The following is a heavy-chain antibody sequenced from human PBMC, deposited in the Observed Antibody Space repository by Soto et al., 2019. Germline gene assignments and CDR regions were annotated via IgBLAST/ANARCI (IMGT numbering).Heavy chain of an antibody. D-gene: IGHD3-10*01. CDR1: GYTFTSYY. CDR2: INPSGGST. CDR3: AREGGSGLLWSGELSYAMDV. V-gene: IGHV1-46*01. Sequence: GXSVKVCCKASGYTFTSYYMHWVRQAPGQGLEWMGIINPSGGSTSYAQKFQGRVTMTRDTSTSTVYMELSSLRSEDTAVYYCAREGGSGLLWSGELSYAMDVWGQGTTVTV. J-gene: IGHJ6*02.